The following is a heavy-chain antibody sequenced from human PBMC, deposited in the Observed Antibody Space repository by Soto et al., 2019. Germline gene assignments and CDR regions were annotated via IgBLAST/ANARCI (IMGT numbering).Heavy chain of an antibody. CDR1: GYSFTSYW. CDR3: ARGYCSSTSCYPNWFDP. CDR2: IDPSDSYT. Sequence: PGESLKISCKGSGYSFTSYWISWVRQMPGKGLEWMGRIDPSDSYTNYSPSFQGRVTISADKSISTAYLQWSSLKASDTAMYYCARGYCSSTSCYPNWFDPWGQGTLVTVSS. D-gene: IGHD2-2*01. J-gene: IGHJ5*02. V-gene: IGHV5-10-1*01.